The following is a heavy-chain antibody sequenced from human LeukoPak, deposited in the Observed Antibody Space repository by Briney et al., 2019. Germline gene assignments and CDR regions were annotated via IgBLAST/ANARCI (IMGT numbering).Heavy chain of an antibody. D-gene: IGHD3-22*01. CDR3: ARDGDISGYSD. Sequence: GGSLRLSCAASGFIFSDYWMSWVRQAPGKGLEWVANIKQDGSDKYYVDSVKGRFTISRDSAKNSLYLQMNSLRVEDTAIYYCARDGDISGYSDWGQGTQVTVSS. V-gene: IGHV3-7*01. J-gene: IGHJ4*02. CDR2: IKQDGSDK. CDR1: GFIFSDYW.